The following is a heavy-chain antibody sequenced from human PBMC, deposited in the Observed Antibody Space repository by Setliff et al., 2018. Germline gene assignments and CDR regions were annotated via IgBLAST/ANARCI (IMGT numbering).Heavy chain of an antibody. Sequence: PSETLSLTCTVSRASVTSYYWNWIRQPAGKGLEWIGRTSTGGGSNYNPSLKSRVIMSVDPPRNQFSLRLNSVTAADTAIYYCARGGVLGPNTRWFDPWGQGILVTVSS. D-gene: IGHD1-26*01. CDR2: TSTGGGS. CDR1: RASVTSYY. J-gene: IGHJ5*02. CDR3: ARGGVLGPNTRWFDP. V-gene: IGHV4-4*07.